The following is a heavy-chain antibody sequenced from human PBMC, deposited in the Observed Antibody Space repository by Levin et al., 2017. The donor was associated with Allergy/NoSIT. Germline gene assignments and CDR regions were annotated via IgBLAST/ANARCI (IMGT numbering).Heavy chain of an antibody. CDR2: IYSGGST. D-gene: IGHD6-13*01. V-gene: IGHV3-53*01. CDR3: ARGLPGGRSSWYREYYFDY. J-gene: IGHJ4*02. Sequence: PGGSLRLSCAASGFTVSSNYMSWVRQAPGKGLEWVSVIYSGGSTYYADSVKGRFTISRDNSKNTLYLQMNSLRAEDTAVYYCARGLPGGRSSWYREYYFDYWGQGTLVTVSS. CDR1: GFTVSSNY.